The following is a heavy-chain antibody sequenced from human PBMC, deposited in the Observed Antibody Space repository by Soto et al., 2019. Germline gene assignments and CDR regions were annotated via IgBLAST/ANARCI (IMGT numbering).Heavy chain of an antibody. J-gene: IGHJ6*02. D-gene: IGHD3-10*01. CDR2: IYYSGFT. V-gene: IGHV4-59*08. CDR3: ATQGFGVLHGLVDV. CDR1: GGSISNYY. Sequence: PSETLSLTCTVSGGSISNYYWSWIRQPPGKGLEWIGYIYYSGFTRYNPSLKSRVIISMDSSKNQFSLNLTSVTAADTAVYYCATQGFGVLHGLVDVWGQGTTVTVSS.